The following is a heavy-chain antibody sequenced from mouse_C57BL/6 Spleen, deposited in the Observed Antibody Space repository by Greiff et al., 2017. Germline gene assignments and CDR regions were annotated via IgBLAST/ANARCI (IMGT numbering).Heavy chain of an antibody. Sequence: VQLQQSGPELVKPGASVKISCKASGYAFSSSWMNWVKQRPGKGLEWIGRIYPGDGDTNYNGKFKGKATLTADKSSSTAYMQLSSLTSEDSAVYFCARYDYDVGMDYWGQGTSVTVSS. CDR2: IYPGDGDT. CDR3: ARYDYDVGMDY. V-gene: IGHV1-82*01. CDR1: GYAFSSSW. D-gene: IGHD2-4*01. J-gene: IGHJ4*01.